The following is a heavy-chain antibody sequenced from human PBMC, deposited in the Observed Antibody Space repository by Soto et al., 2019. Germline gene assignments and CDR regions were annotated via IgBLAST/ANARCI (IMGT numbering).Heavy chain of an antibody. J-gene: IGHJ4*02. CDR2: ISYDGGNQ. V-gene: IGHV3-30-3*01. D-gene: IGHD4-4*01. CDR3: ARGPVTQTSFIDH. Sequence: GGSLRLSCEASGFTFSSYPMHXVRQAPGKGLEWVTVISYDGGNQYYADSVKGRFTISRDNSKDTLYLQMHSLRSDDTAVYFCARGPVTQTSFIDHWGQGTLVTVSS. CDR1: GFTFSSYP.